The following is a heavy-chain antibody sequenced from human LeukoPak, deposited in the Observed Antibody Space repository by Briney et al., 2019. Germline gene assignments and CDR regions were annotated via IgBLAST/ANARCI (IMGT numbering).Heavy chain of an antibody. Sequence: SETLSPTCTVSGYSISSGNYWGWIRQPPGKGPEWIGSIYHSGITYYNPSLKSRVSISVGTSKNQFSLRLSSVTAADTAEYYCARDGDFYYFDYWGQGTQVTVSS. J-gene: IGHJ4*02. CDR1: GYSISSGNY. V-gene: IGHV4-38-2*02. CDR3: ARDGDFYYFDY. CDR2: IYHSGIT.